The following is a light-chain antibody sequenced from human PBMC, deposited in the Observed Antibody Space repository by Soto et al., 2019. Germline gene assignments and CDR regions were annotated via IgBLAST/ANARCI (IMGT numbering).Light chain of an antibody. Sequence: DIQMTQAPSTLSSSVGDRVPITCRASQSINSWLAWYQQKPGKAPKLLIYKASSIESGVPSRFSGSGSGTDXXXTISSLQPDDFAAYYCQQYESYPITFGQGTRLEI. V-gene: IGKV1-5*03. CDR2: KAS. J-gene: IGKJ5*01. CDR3: QQYESYPIT. CDR1: QSINSW.